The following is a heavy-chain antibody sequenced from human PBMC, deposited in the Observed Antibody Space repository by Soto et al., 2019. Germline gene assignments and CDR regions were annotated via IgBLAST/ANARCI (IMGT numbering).Heavy chain of an antibody. CDR1: GSTFYNYA. Sequence: GGSLRLSCAASGSTFYNYAMSWVRQAPGKGLEWVSGMSGSGGTTYYADSVKGRFTISRDNSKNTLYLQMNSLRAEDTAVYYCATCSGGSCYSSSTSLYGMDVWGQGTTVTVSS. D-gene: IGHD2-15*01. CDR2: MSGSGGTT. CDR3: ATCSGGSCYSSSTSLYGMDV. J-gene: IGHJ6*02. V-gene: IGHV3-23*01.